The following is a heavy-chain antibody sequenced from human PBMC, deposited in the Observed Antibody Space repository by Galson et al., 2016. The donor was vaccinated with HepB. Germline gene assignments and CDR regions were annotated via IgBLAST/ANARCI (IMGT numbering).Heavy chain of an antibody. J-gene: IGHJ4*02. CDR3: ARGTHRPFDY. CDR1: GYSFTSSD. CDR2: MVPSSGDT. Sequence: SVKVSCKASGYSFTSSDINWVRQATGQAPEWMGWMVPSSGDTGYARTFQGRLTMTRNTSIGTAYMELSSLTSEDTAVYYCARGTHRPFDYWGQGTLVTVSS. V-gene: IGHV1-8*01.